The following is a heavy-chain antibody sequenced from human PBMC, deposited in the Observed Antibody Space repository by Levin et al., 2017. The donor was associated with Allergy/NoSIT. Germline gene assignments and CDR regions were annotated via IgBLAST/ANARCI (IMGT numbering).Heavy chain of an antibody. CDR3: VKEKGPGKAFDY. J-gene: IGHJ4*02. D-gene: IGHD4-23*01. CDR1: GFPFGTYG. V-gene: IGHV3-23*01. CDR2: ISRDGIMT. Sequence: PGGSLRLSCAASGFPFGTYGLSWVRQAPGKGLEWVAAISRDGIMTYYTDSVQGRCTISRDNSKNMLYLQLNSLRADDTAVFFCVKEKGPGKAFDYWGQGTLVSVSS.